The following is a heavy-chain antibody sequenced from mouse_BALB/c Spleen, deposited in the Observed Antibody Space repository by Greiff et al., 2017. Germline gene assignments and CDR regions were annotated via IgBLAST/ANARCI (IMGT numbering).Heavy chain of an antibody. CDR3: ARVVGRDVFDY. D-gene: IGHD4-1*01. V-gene: IGHV14-3*02. Sequence: VQLKQSGAELVKPGASVKLSCTASGFNIKDTYMHWVKQRPEQGLEWIGRIDPANGNTKYDPKFQGKATITADTSSNTAYLQLSSLTSEDTAVYYCARVVGRDVFDYWGQGTTLAVSS. J-gene: IGHJ2*01. CDR1: GFNIKDTY. CDR2: IDPANGNT.